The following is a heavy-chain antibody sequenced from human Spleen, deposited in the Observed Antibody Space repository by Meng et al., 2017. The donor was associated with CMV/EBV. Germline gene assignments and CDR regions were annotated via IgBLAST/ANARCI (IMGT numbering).Heavy chain of an antibody. J-gene: IGHJ2*01. CDR2: ISGSGGST. CDR1: GFTFSSYA. D-gene: IGHD3-9*01. CDR3: AKGRYYDILTGYWYFDL. Sequence: VQLLESGGGLVQPGGSLRLSCAASGFTFSSYAMSWVRQAPGKGLEWVSAISGSGGSTYYADSVKGRFTISRDNSKNTLYLQMNSLRAEDTAVYYCAKGRYYDILTGYWYFDLWGRGTLVTVSS. V-gene: IGHV3-23*01.